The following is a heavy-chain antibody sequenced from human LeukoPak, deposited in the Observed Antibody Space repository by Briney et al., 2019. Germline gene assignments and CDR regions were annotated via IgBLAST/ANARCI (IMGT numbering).Heavy chain of an antibody. CDR2: INPSGGST. Sequence: ASVTVSFKASGYTFTSYYMHWVRQAPGQGLEWMGIINPSGGSTSYAQKFQGRVTMTRDTSTSTVYMELSSLRSEDTAVYYCATFGGVIVPYYFDYWGQGTLVTVSS. V-gene: IGHV1-46*01. CDR1: GYTFTSYY. D-gene: IGHD3-16*02. J-gene: IGHJ4*02. CDR3: ATFGGVIVPYYFDY.